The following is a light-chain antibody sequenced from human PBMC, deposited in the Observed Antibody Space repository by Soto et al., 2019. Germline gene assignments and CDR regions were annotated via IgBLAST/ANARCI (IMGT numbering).Light chain of an antibody. CDR2: GAS. CDR3: QQCGSSSWT. V-gene: IGKV3-20*01. J-gene: IGKJ1*01. Sequence: EIVLTQSPGSLSLSPGEITSLSCRTSQSVSSSFLAWYQQKPGQAPRLLIYGASSRATGVPDRFSGSGSGTDFTLTISRLEPEDFAVYYCQQCGSSSWTFGQGTKV. CDR1: QSVSSSF.